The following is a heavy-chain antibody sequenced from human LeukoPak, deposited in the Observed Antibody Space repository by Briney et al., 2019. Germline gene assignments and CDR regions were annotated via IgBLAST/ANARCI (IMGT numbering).Heavy chain of an antibody. CDR2: ISSSSSYI. V-gene: IGHV3-21*01. CDR3: ARDPWAATVTTDTVA. Sequence: PGGSLRLSCAASGFTFSSYSMNWVRQAPGKGLEWVSSISSSSSYIYYADSVKGRFTISRDNAKNSLYLQMNSLRAEDTAVYYCARDPWAATVTTDTVAWGQGTLVTVSS. J-gene: IGHJ5*02. D-gene: IGHD4-17*01. CDR1: GFTFSSYS.